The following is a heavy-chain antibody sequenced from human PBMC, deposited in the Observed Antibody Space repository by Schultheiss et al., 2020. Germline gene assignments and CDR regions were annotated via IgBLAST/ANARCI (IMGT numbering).Heavy chain of an antibody. D-gene: IGHD4-17*01. CDR2: INPNSGGT. J-gene: IGHJ6*02. V-gene: IGHV1-2*02. Sequence: ASVKVSCKASGYTFTSYYMHWVRQAPGQGLEWMGIINPNSGGTNYAQKFQGRVTMTRDTSISTAYMELSRLRSDDTAVYYCARDYSTDYGDYYGMDVWGQGTTVTVSS. CDR1: GYTFTSYY. CDR3: ARDYSTDYGDYYGMDV.